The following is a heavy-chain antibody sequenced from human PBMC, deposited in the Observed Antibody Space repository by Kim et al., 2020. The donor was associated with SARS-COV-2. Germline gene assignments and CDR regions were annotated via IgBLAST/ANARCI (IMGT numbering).Heavy chain of an antibody. D-gene: IGHD3-10*01. J-gene: IGHJ4*02. CDR2: ISGSGGST. CDR3: ASELWVRGVIIGVFDY. CDR1: GFTFSSYA. Sequence: GGSLRLSCAASGFTFSSYAMSWVRQAPGKGLEWVSVISGSGGSTYYADSVKGRFTISRDNSKNTLYLQMNSLRAEDTAVYYCASELWVRGVIIGVFDYWGQGTLVTVSS. V-gene: IGHV3-23*01.